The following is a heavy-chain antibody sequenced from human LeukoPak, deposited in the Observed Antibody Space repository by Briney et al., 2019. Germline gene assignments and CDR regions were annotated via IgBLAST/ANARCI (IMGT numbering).Heavy chain of an antibody. CDR3: ARAGYWAASGYATI. Sequence: ASVKVSCKASGYTFTSYYMHWVRQDPGQGLEWMGIINPSGGSTTYAQKFQGRVTMTRDTSTSTVYMALSSLTPEDTAVYYCARAGYWAASGYATIWGQGTLVTVS. V-gene: IGHV1-46*03. D-gene: IGHD6-13*01. CDR2: INPSGGST. J-gene: IGHJ4*02. CDR1: GYTFTSYY.